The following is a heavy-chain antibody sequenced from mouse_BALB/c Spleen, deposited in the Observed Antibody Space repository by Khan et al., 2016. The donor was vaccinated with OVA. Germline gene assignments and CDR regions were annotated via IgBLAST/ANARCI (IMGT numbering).Heavy chain of an antibody. Sequence: DVKLQESGPELVKPGASVKISCKTSGYTFTEYTMHWVKQSHGKSLEWIGRFNPNNGGTSYNQKFKGRATLTVDESSSTAYMELRSLTSEDSAVYYCTRRDYYAYNWYFDVWGAGTTVTVSS. V-gene: IGHV1-22*01. J-gene: IGHJ1*01. CDR1: GYTFTEYT. CDR2: FNPNNGGT. D-gene: IGHD1-2*01. CDR3: TRRDYYAYNWYFDV.